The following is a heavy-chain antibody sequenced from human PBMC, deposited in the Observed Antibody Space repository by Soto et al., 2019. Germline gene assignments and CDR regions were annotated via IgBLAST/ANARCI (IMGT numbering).Heavy chain of an antibody. D-gene: IGHD3-3*01. Sequence: QVQLVESGGGVVQPGRSLRLSCAASGFTFSSYGMHWVRQAPGKGLEWVAVISYDGSNKYYADSVKGRFTISRDNSQNTLYLKMNSLRADDTAVYYCAKDLTIFGVVVHVTAFDPWGQGTLVTVSS. CDR1: GFTFSSYG. J-gene: IGHJ5*02. V-gene: IGHV3-30*18. CDR2: ISYDGSNK. CDR3: AKDLTIFGVVVHVTAFDP.